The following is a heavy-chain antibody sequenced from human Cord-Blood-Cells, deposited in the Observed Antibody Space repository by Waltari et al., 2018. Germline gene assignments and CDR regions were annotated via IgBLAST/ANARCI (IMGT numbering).Heavy chain of an antibody. D-gene: IGHD6-6*01. Sequence: EVQLVESGGGLIQPGGSLRLSCAASGFTVSSNYMSWVRQAPGQGLEWVATSYSGGRTYYAESVEGRFTISRDNTKNTLYLQMNSLRAEDTAVYYCARHRESSSFDYWGQGTLVTVSS. V-gene: IGHV3-53*01. J-gene: IGHJ4*02. CDR2: SYSGGRT. CDR1: GFTVSSNY. CDR3: ARHRESSSFDY.